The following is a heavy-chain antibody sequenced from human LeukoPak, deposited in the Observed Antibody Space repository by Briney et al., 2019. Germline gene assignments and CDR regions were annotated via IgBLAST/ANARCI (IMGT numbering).Heavy chain of an antibody. CDR3: ARASSRYDSSGYYSD. V-gene: IGHV3-13*01. Sequence: AGGSLRLPCAASGFTFNSYDMHWVPQATGKGLEWVSAIGTAGDTYYPGSVKGRFTISRENAKNSLYLQMNSLRAGDTAVYYCARASSRYDSSGYYSDWGQGALVTVSS. D-gene: IGHD3-22*01. CDR1: GFTFNSYD. J-gene: IGHJ4*02. CDR2: IGTAGDT.